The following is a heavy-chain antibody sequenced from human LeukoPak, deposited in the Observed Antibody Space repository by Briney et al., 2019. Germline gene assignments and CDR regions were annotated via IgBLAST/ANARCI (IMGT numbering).Heavy chain of an antibody. CDR2: IWYDGSNK. J-gene: IGHJ6*03. D-gene: IGHD2-2*02. CDR1: GFTFSSYG. CDR3: ARVSCSSTSCYRADYYYYYYMDV. Sequence: GGSLRLSCAASGFTFSSYGMHWVRQAPGKGLEWVAVIWYDGSNKYYADSVKGRFTISRDNFKNTLYLQMNSLRAEDTAVYYCARVSCSSTSCYRADYYYYYYMDVWGKGTTVTVSS. V-gene: IGHV3-33*01.